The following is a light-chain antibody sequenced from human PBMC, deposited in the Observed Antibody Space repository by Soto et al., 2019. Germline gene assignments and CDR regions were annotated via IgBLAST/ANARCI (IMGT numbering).Light chain of an antibody. CDR1: SSDVGNYKF. CDR2: DVS. Sequence: QSVLTQPASVSGSPGQSITISCTGTSSDVGNYKFVSWYQQYPGKVPKLLIYDVSNRPSGISSRFSGSKSGNPASLSISGLQSDDEADYSCSAYTVTNTVVYGGGTKLTV. CDR3: SAYTVTNTVV. V-gene: IGLV2-14*01. J-gene: IGLJ2*01.